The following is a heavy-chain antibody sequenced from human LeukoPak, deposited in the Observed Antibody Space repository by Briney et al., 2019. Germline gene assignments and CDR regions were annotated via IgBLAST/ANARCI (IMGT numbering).Heavy chain of an antibody. D-gene: IGHD2-2*02. Sequence: GASVKVSCKASGYTFTSYGISWVRQAPGQGLEWMGWISAYNGNTNYAQKLQGGVTMTTDTSTSTAYMELRSLRSDDTAVYYCARSRDVVVPAAIIGALVIDYWGQGTLVTVSS. CDR2: ISAYNGNT. J-gene: IGHJ4*02. CDR3: ARSRDVVVPAAIIGALVIDY. V-gene: IGHV1-18*01. CDR1: GYTFTSYG.